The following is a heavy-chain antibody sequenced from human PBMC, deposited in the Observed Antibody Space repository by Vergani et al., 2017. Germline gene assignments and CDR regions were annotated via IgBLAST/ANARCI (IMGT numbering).Heavy chain of an antibody. J-gene: IGHJ3*02. D-gene: IGHD3-22*01. Sequence: QVQLVQSGAEVKKPGASVKVSCKASGYTFTSYAMHWVRQAPGQGLEWMGRIIPILGIANYAQKFQGRVTITADKSTSTAYMELSSLRSEDTAVYYCARVSHDSTEDAFDIWGQGTMVTVSS. V-gene: IGHV1-69*04. CDR2: IIPILGIA. CDR3: ARVSHDSTEDAFDI. CDR1: GYTFTSYA.